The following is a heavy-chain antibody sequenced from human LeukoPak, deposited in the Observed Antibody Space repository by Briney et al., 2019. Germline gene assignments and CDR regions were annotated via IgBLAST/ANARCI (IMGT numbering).Heavy chain of an antibody. V-gene: IGHV3-23*01. Sequence: GGSLRLSCAASGFTFSSYAMSWVRQAPGKGLEWVSAISGSGGSTYYADSVKGRLTISRDNSKNMLYLQMNSLRAEDTAVYYCAKDSGSYYLDYWGQGTLVTVSS. CDR2: ISGSGGST. J-gene: IGHJ4*02. CDR1: GFTFSSYA. CDR3: AKDSGSYYLDY. D-gene: IGHD1-26*01.